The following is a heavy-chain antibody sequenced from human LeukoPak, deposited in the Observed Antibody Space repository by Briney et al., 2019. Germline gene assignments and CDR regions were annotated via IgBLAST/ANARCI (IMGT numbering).Heavy chain of an antibody. CDR2: IYYSGST. D-gene: IGHD2-15*01. CDR1: GGSISSGGYC. Sequence: SESLSLTCTVSGGSISSGGYCGSWVRQHPGEGLGWIGYIYYSGSTYYNPSLKSRVTISVDTSKNQFSLKLSSVTAADTAVYSCAREPVGYCSGGSCYSRPPAEHDVFDIWGQGTMVTVSS. J-gene: IGHJ3*02. V-gene: IGHV4-31*03. CDR3: AREPVGYCSGGSCYSRPPAEHDVFDI.